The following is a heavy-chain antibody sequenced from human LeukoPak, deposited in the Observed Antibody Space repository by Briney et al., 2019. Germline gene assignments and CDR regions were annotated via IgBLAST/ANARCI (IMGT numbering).Heavy chain of an antibody. D-gene: IGHD5-24*01. CDR3: TDPYTTTDDNNFEPQGAY. J-gene: IGHJ4*02. Sequence: GASVKVSCKAPGYTLSKLSIHWVRQPSGKGLGWMGAFDPEDGETIYAQEFQGRATMTADTSADTAYMELSSLTSDDTAVYCVTDPYTTTDDNNFEPQGAYWGQGTLVTVSS. V-gene: IGHV1-24*01. CDR2: FDPEDGET. CDR1: GYTLSKLS.